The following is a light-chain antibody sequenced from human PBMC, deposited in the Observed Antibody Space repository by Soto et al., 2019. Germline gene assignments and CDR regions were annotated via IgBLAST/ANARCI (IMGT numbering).Light chain of an antibody. CDR1: SSDVGGYNY. CDR3: CLYAGSYTFKV. Sequence: QSALTQPRSVSGSPGQSVTISCTGTSSDVGGYNYVSWYQQHPGKAPKLMIYDVSKRPSGVPDRFSGSKSGNTASLTISGLQAEDEADYYCCLYAGSYTFKVFGGGTKLTVL. J-gene: IGLJ2*01. CDR2: DVS. V-gene: IGLV2-11*01.